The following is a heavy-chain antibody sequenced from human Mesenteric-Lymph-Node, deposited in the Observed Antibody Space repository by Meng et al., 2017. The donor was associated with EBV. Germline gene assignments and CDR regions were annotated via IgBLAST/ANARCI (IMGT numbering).Heavy chain of an antibody. D-gene: IGHD1-1*01. CDR1: GGSISSSSYY. J-gene: IGHJ4*02. CDR2: LYYAGST. CDR3: ARLYNWQRPAIDY. V-gene: IGHV4-39*01. Sequence: QLRLQEPGPGLVKPSETSALSCTVSGGSISSSSYYWGWILQPPGKGLEWIANLYYAGSTYYNPSLKSRVTISVDTSKNQSSLKLNSVTAADTAVYYCARLYNWQRPAIDYWGQGTLVTVSS.